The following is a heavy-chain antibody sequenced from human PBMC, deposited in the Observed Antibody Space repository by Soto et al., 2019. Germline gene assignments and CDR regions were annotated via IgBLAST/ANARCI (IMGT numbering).Heavy chain of an antibody. CDR3: ARDLLYDSSGCILGY. V-gene: IGHV1-18*01. Sequence: ASVKVSCKASGYTFTSYGISWVRQAPGQGLEWMGWISAYNGNTNYAQELQGRVTMTTDTSTSTAYMELRSLRSDDTAVYYCARDLLYDSSGCILGYWGQGTLVTVSS. CDR2: ISAYNGNT. CDR1: GYTFTSYG. J-gene: IGHJ4*02. D-gene: IGHD3-22*01.